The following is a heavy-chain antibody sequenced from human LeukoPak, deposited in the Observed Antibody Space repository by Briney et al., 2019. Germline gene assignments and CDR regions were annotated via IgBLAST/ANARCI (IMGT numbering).Heavy chain of an antibody. Sequence: PGRSLRLSCAASGFTFDDYAMHWVRQAPGKGLEWVSGISWNSGSIGYADSVKGRFTISRDNSKNTLYLQMNSLRAEDTAVYYCARPRGDYYYGSGTYFDYWGQGTLVTVSS. V-gene: IGHV3-9*01. D-gene: IGHD3-10*01. CDR1: GFTFDDYA. CDR3: ARPRGDYYYGSGTYFDY. CDR2: ISWNSGSI. J-gene: IGHJ4*02.